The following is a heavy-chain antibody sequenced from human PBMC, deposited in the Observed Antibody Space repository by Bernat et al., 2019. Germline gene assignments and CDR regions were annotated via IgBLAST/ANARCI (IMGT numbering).Heavy chain of an antibody. CDR3: ARDLRLRYGGRLPYLFDI. V-gene: IGHV4-59*01. Sequence: QVQLQESGPGLVKPSETLSLTCTVSGGSISSYYWSWIRQPPGKGLEWIGYIYYSGSTNYNPSLKSRVTISVDTSKNQFSLKLSSVTAADTAVDYCARDLRLRYGGRLPYLFDIWGQGTIVTVSS. CDR1: GGSISSYY. CDR2: IYYSGST. D-gene: IGHD4-23*01. J-gene: IGHJ3*02.